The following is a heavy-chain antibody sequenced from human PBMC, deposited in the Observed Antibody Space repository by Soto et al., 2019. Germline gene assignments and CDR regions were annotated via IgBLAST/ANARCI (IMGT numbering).Heavy chain of an antibody. D-gene: IGHD6-13*01. V-gene: IGHV4-39*01. J-gene: IGHJ4*02. CDR2: IYYSGST. Sequence: QLQLQEAGPGLVKPSETLSLTCTGSGGSISSSSYYWGWIRQPPGKGLEWIGSIYYSGSTYYNPSLKSRVSIFVDMFQNHFSRKLSAMTAADTGVNYCARGDEQEPFDYWAQGTLVAVSS. CDR1: GGSISSSSYY. CDR3: ARGDEQEPFDY.